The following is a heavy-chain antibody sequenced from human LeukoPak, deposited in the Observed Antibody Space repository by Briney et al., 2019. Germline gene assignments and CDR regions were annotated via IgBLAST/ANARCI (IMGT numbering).Heavy chain of an antibody. Sequence: GGSLRLSCAASGFTFSSYAMSWVRQAPGKGLEWVSGISGSGGSTYYADSVKGRFTISRDNAKNSLYLHMHSLRAEDTAVYYCARVRYGDYSGLDWGQGTLVTVSS. J-gene: IGHJ4*02. D-gene: IGHD2-15*01. CDR2: ISGSGGST. CDR1: GFTFSSYA. CDR3: ARVRYGDYSGLD. V-gene: IGHV3-23*01.